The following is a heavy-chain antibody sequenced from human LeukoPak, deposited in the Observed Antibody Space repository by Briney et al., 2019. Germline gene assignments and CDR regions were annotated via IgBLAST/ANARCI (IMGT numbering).Heavy chain of an antibody. D-gene: IGHD2-21*01. CDR1: GESISAYH. Sequence: SETLSLTCVIYGESISAYHWSWLRQSPDKGLEWIGDINRSGGATYNPSLKSRVTIPVDTSKNQFSLKLYSVTAADTAVYYCARLNCGVECSDGYAGLDKWGQGTLVSASS. CDR2: INRSGGA. J-gene: IGHJ4*02. V-gene: IGHV4-34*01. CDR3: ARLNCGVECSDGYAGLDK.